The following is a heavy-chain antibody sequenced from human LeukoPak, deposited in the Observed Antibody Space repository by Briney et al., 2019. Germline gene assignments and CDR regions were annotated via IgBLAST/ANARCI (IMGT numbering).Heavy chain of an antibody. CDR2: IAYDGTSK. CDR3: ARGTYYYGSGSYYPPDY. V-gene: IGHV3-30*04. J-gene: IGHJ4*02. D-gene: IGHD3-10*01. CDR1: GFTFSSYA. Sequence: GPSLRLSCAASGFTFSSYAMHWVRQAPGKGMEWVAVIAYDGTSKYYADSVKGRFTISRDNSKNTLYLEMNSLRAVDTAVYYCARGTYYYGSGSYYPPDYWGQGTLVTVSS.